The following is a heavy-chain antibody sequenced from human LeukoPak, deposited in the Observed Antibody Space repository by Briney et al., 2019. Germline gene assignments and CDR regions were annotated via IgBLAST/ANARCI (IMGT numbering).Heavy chain of an antibody. CDR2: ISSSSSYI. Sequence: SGGSLRLSCAASGFTFSSYEMNWVRQAPGKGLEWVSYISSSSSYIYYADSVKGRFTISRDNAENSLYLQMNSLRAEDTAVYYCARGSEGYCSGGGCYYGMDVWGQGTTVTVSS. J-gene: IGHJ6*01. CDR1: GFTFSSYE. CDR3: ARGSEGYCSGGGCYYGMDV. D-gene: IGHD2-15*01. V-gene: IGHV3-21*01.